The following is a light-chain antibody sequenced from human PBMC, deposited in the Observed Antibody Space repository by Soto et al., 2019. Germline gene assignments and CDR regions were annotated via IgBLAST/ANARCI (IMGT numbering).Light chain of an antibody. V-gene: IGLV2-14*01. CDR1: RSDVGGYNY. Sequence: QSALTQPASVSGSPGQSITISCTGTRSDVGGYNYVSWYQQHPGKAPKLIIYEVSNRPSGVSNRFSGSKSGNTASLTISGLXAEDEADYYCSSYTSTDTLVVFGTGTKVTVL. CDR3: SSYTSTDTLVV. CDR2: EVS. J-gene: IGLJ1*01.